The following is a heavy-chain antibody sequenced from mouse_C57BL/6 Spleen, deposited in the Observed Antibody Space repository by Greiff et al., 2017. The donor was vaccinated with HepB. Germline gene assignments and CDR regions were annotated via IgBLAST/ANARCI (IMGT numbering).Heavy chain of an antibody. Sequence: EVQLVESGGGLVQPKGSLKLSCAASGFSFNTYAMNWVRQAPGKGLEWVARIRSKSNNYATYYADSVKDRFTISRDDSESMLYLQMNNLKTEDTAMYYCVRHNDYDDGGFAYWGQGTLVTVSA. D-gene: IGHD2-4*01. CDR3: VRHNDYDDGGFAY. CDR1: GFSFNTYA. V-gene: IGHV10-1*01. CDR2: IRSKSNNYAT. J-gene: IGHJ3*01.